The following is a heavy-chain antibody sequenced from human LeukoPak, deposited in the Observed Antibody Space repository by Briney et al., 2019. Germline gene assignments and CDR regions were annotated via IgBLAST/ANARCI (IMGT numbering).Heavy chain of an antibody. CDR1: GFTVSNKF. CDR2: IYSGGNT. J-gene: IGHJ4*02. V-gene: IGHV3-66*02. Sequence: GGSLRLSCGASGFTVSNKFMTWVRQAPGKGLEWVSIIYSGGNTYYADSVKGRFTISRDNSENTLYLQMNSLTAEDTAVYYCAKDIIRNYDFWSGYYTGPIADYWGQGTLVTVSS. CDR3: AKDIIRNYDFWSGYYTGPIADY. D-gene: IGHD3-3*01.